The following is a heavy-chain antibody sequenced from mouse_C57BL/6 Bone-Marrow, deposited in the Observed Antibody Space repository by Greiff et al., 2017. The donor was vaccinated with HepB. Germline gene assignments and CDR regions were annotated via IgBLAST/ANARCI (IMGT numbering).Heavy chain of an antibody. CDR1: GYSITSGYY. J-gene: IGHJ2*01. CDR3: ARKDFDY. CDR2: ISYDGSN. Sequence: VQLKESGPGLVKPSQSLSLTCSVTGYSITSGYYWNWIRQFPGNKLEWMGYISYDGSNNYNPSLKNRISITRDTSKNQFFLKLNSVTTEDTATYYCARKDFDYWGQGTTLTVSS. V-gene: IGHV3-6*01.